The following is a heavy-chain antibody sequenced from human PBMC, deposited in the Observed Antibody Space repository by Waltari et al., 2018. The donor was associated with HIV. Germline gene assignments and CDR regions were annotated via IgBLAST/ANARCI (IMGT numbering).Heavy chain of an antibody. D-gene: IGHD2-15*01. CDR1: GFTFSQYA. CDR3: AKDLYCSGGNCYSRVLDS. J-gene: IGHJ4*02. Sequence: EVQVVESGGGLVQPGGPRRLSGAASGFTFSQYAMSWVRQAPGKGLEWVAAISGSGGSTHYADSVKGRFTISRDSSKNTLDLQMNSLRAEDTAVYFCAKDLYCSGGNCYSRVLDSWGQGTLVTVSS. V-gene: IGHV3-23*04. CDR2: ISGSGGST.